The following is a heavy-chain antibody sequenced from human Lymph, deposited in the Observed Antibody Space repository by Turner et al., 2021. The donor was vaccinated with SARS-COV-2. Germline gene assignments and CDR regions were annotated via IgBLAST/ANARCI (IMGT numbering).Heavy chain of an antibody. Sequence: QVQLVQSGAEVKKPGASVKVSCKAPGYTFTSYDINWVRQATGEGLEWMGWMKPNSGNTGDAQKFQGRVTMTRNTSISTAYMELSSLRSEDTAVYYCARDRYSGGGMDVWGQGTTVTVSS. J-gene: IGHJ6*02. D-gene: IGHD1-26*01. CDR1: GYTFTSYD. V-gene: IGHV1-8*02. CDR3: ARDRYSGGGMDV. CDR2: MKPNSGNT.